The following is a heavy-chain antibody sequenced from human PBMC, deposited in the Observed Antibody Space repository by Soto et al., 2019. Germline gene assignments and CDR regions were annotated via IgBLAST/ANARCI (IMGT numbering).Heavy chain of an antibody. CDR2: IYYSGST. Sequence: SETLSITCTVSGGSISTYYWSWIRQPPGKGLEWIGYIYYSGSTNYKPSLKSRVTISEDASKNQFSLKLRSVTAADTAVYYCARHLLAAGNYYYYYGMDVWVQGTTVT. J-gene: IGHJ6*01. V-gene: IGHV4-59*01. CDR1: GGSISTYY. D-gene: IGHD6-13*01. CDR3: ARHLLAAGNYYYYYGMDV.